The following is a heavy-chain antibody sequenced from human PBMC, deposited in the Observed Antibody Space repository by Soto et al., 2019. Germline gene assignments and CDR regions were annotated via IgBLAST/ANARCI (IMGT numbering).Heavy chain of an antibody. Sequence: QVQLVQSGAEVKEPGASVKVSCKASGYTFQNYHMHWVRQAPGQGLEWMGIIHPSGDTKTYAQRFQSRLAMTRDTSTSTVYMELSSLTSEDTAVYFCARDLWGSWTVDYWGQGTLVTVSS. CDR1: GYTFQNYH. CDR2: IHPSGDTK. CDR3: ARDLWGSWTVDY. V-gene: IGHV1-46*02. J-gene: IGHJ4*02. D-gene: IGHD3-16*01.